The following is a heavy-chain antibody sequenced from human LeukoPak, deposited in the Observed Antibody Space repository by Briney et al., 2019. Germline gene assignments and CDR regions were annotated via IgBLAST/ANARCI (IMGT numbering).Heavy chain of an antibody. Sequence: ASETLSLTCAVSGFSISSGYYWGWIRQPPGKGLEWIGSIYHSGSTYYNPSLKSRVTISVDTSKNQFSLKLNSVTAADTAVYYCARDGDGYNFDYWGQGTLVTVSS. V-gene: IGHV4-38-2*02. CDR3: ARDGDGYNFDY. CDR2: IYHSGST. J-gene: IGHJ4*02. D-gene: IGHD5-24*01. CDR1: GFSISSGYY.